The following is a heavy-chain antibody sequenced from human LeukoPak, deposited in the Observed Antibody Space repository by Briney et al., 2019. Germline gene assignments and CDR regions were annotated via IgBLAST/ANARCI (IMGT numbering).Heavy chain of an antibody. CDR1: GVTVSGDY. J-gene: IGHJ5*01. CDR2: MYEGGAT. CDR3: ARPDWFAT. V-gene: IGHV3-53*01. Sequence: VGSLRLSCAVSGVTVSGDYMSWVRQAPGKGLEWVSVMYEGGATYYADSVTGRFTISRDNSKNNLYLQMTRLRVEDTDVYYCARPDWFATSGHG.